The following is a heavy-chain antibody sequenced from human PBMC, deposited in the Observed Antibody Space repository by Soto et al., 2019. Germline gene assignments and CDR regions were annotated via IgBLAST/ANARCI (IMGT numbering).Heavy chain of an antibody. CDR1: GYTITSYG. J-gene: IGHJ6*01. V-gene: IGHV1-3*01. Sequence: ASVEVSCKASGYTITSYGISWVRPAPGQRLEWMGWINAGNGNSKSSEKFQGRVTLTSDTSASTVFLEVSSLRSEDTAVYYCARGPGPNYVMDVLGQGTTVTVSS. CDR3: ARGPGPNYVMDV. CDR2: INAGNGNS.